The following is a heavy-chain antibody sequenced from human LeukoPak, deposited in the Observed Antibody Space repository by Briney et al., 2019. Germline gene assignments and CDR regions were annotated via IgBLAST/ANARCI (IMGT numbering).Heavy chain of an antibody. CDR2: IKQDGSDK. CDR1: GFTFSNYW. D-gene: IGHD2-2*01. V-gene: IGHV3-7*04. J-gene: IGHJ3*02. Sequence: PGGSLRLSCAVSGFTFSNYWMAWVRQAPGRGLEWVANIKQDGSDKNYVDSVKGRFTISRDSAKNSLYLEMNSLRAEDTAVYYCARDESPRSGTTWYDGFDIWGQGTMVTVSS. CDR3: ARDESPRSGTTWYDGFDI.